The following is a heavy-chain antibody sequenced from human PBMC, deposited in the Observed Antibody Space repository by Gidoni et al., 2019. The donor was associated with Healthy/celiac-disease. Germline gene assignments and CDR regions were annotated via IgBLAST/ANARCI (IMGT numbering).Heavy chain of an antibody. CDR1: GGSIRSGDYY. D-gene: IGHD2-21*02. CDR2: IYYSGST. J-gene: IGHJ5*02. V-gene: IGHV4-30-4*01. CDR3: ARAYCGGDCYSKANWFDP. Sequence: QVQLQESGPGLVKPSQTLSLPCTVSGGSIRSGDYYWSWIRQPPGKGLEWIGYIYYSGSTYYNPSLKSRVTISVDTSKNQFSLKLSSVTAADTAVYYCARAYCGGDCYSKANWFDPWGQGTLVTVSS.